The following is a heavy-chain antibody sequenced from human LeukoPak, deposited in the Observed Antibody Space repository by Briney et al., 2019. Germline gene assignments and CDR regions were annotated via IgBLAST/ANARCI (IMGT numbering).Heavy chain of an antibody. CDR1: GGSISSSSYY. CDR3: ASQGEGIAAAGTGD. CDR2: IYYSGST. V-gene: IGHV4-39*07. J-gene: IGHJ4*02. D-gene: IGHD6-13*01. Sequence: SETLSLTCTVSGGSISSSSYYWGWIRQPPGKGLEWIGSIYYSGSTYYNPSLKSRVTISVDTSKNQFSLKLSSVTAADTAVYYCASQGEGIAAAGTGDWGQGTLVTVSS.